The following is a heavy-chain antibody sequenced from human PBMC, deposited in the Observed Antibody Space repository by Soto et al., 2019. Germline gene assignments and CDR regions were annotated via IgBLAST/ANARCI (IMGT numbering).Heavy chain of an antibody. CDR1: GFTFSSYG. CDR3: ARVGQKNIVEQIPAAMTAPAGYFEY. J-gene: IGHJ4*02. Sequence: PGGSLRLSCAASGFTFSSYGMHWVRQAPGKGLEWVAVIYYDGSDKYYADSVKGRFTISRDNSKNTLYLQMNSLRAEDTAVYYWARVGQKNIVEQIPAAMTAPAGYFEYWGQGTLVTVSS. CDR2: IYYDGSDK. V-gene: IGHV3-33*01. D-gene: IGHD2-2*01.